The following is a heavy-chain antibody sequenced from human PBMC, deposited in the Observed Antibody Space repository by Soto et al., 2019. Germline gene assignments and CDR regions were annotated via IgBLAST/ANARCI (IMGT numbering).Heavy chain of an antibody. D-gene: IGHD3-10*02. CDR3: ARAQYFRYGMDV. V-gene: IGHV4-34*01. CDR2: INHSGST. Sequence: SETLSLTCAVYGGSFSGYYWSWIRQPPGKGLEWIGEINHSGSTNYNPSLKSRVTISVDTSKNQFSLKLSSVTAADTAVYYCARAQYFRYGMDVWGQGTTVTVSS. CDR1: GGSFSGYY. J-gene: IGHJ6*02.